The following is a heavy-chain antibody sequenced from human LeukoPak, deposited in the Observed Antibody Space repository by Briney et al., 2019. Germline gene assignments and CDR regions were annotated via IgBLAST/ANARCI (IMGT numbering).Heavy chain of an antibody. V-gene: IGHV3-7*04. J-gene: IGHJ4*02. Sequence: GGSLRLSCAASGFTFSIYWMTWVRQAPGKGLEWVANIKHDGSEKYYVDSVKGRFTISRDNAKNSLYLQMNSLRAEDAAVYYCARYGSIVAAGTFDYWGQGTLVTVSS. D-gene: IGHD6-13*01. CDR3: ARYGSIVAAGTFDY. CDR2: IKHDGSEK. CDR1: GFTFSIYW.